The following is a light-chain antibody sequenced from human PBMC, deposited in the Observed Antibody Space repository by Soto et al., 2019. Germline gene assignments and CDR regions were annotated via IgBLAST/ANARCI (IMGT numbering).Light chain of an antibody. J-gene: IGKJ1*01. CDR1: QSIGSN. V-gene: IGKV3-15*01. Sequence: EIVMTQSPVTLSVSPGERATLSCRASQSIGSNLARYQQKPDQAPRLLIYGASTRATGIPARFSGSGSGTEFTLTISSLQSEDFAIYYCQQYNNWPPWTFGQGTKVEIK. CDR3: QQYNNWPPWT. CDR2: GAS.